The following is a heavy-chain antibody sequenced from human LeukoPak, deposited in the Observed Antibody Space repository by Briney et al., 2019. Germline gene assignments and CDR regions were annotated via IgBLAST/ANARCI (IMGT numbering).Heavy chain of an antibody. CDR3: AKGLSYYGSGSTRFDY. Sequence: GGSLRLSCAASGFTFSSYAMSWVRQAPGKGLEWVSAISGSGGSTYYADSVKGQFTISRDNSKNTLYLQMNSLRAEDTAVYYCAKGLSYYGSGSTRFDYWGQGTLVTVSS. CDR2: ISGSGGST. D-gene: IGHD3-10*01. V-gene: IGHV3-23*01. CDR1: GFTFSSYA. J-gene: IGHJ4*02.